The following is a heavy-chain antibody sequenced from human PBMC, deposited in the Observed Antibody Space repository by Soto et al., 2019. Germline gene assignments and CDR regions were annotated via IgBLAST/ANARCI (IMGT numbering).Heavy chain of an antibody. CDR2: IKQDGSEK. V-gene: IGHV3-7*03. CDR3: ARLQGTGYCSGGSCYTGDWFDP. Sequence: EVQLVESGGGLVQPGGSLRLSCAASGFTFSSYWMSWVRQAPGKGLEWVANIKQDGSEKYYVDSVKGRFTISRDNAKNSLYLQMNSLRAEDTAVYYCARLQGTGYCSGGSCYTGDWFDPWGQGTLVTVSS. D-gene: IGHD2-15*01. CDR1: GFTFSSYW. J-gene: IGHJ5*02.